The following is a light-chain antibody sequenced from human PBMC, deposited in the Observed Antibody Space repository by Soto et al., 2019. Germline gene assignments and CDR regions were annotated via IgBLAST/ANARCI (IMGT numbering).Light chain of an antibody. Sequence: EIVLTQSPATLSLSPGERAILSCRASQSVIIYLAWYQQKPGQAPRLLIYDASKRAPGIPARFSGSGSGTDFTLTISSLEPEDFAVYYCQQRYNWPPLTFGGGTKVDIK. CDR3: QQRYNWPPLT. CDR1: QSVIIY. V-gene: IGKV3-11*01. J-gene: IGKJ4*01. CDR2: DAS.